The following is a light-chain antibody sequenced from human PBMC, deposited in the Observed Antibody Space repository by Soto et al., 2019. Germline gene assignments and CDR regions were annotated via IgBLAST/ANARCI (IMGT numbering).Light chain of an antibody. V-gene: IGKV3-20*01. CDR3: QQSGGTPRT. CDR2: GAS. J-gene: IGKJ1*01. CDR1: QSINSF. Sequence: EIELTQSPCSLSLSPGEGATLSCRASQSINSFLTWYQHRRGKAPRLLIHGASSRDTGIPDRFSGSGSGTDFTLTISSLQPEDFATYYCQQSGGTPRTFGQGTKVDI.